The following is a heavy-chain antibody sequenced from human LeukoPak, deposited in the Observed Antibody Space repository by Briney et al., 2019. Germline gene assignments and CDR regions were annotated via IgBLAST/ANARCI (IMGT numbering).Heavy chain of an antibody. CDR3: ARVVVAADTTPDY. Sequence: PSETLSLTCTVSGGSISSSSYYWGWIRQPPGKGLEWIGSIYYSGSTYYNPYLKSRVTISVDTSKNHVSLKLSSVTAADTAVYYCARVVVAADTTPDYWGQGTLVTVSS. V-gene: IGHV4-39*07. D-gene: IGHD2-15*01. CDR1: GGSISSSSYY. J-gene: IGHJ4*02. CDR2: IYYSGST.